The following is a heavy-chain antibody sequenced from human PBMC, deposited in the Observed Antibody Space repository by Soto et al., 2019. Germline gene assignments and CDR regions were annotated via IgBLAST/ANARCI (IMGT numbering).Heavy chain of an antibody. CDR2: IYYSGST. CDR3: AREIFGVIISGGRDAFDI. D-gene: IGHD3-3*01. CDR1: GGSISSYY. V-gene: IGHV4-59*01. Sequence: SETLSLTCTVSGGSISSYYWSWIRQPPGKGLEWIGYIYYSGSTNYNPSLKSRVTISVDTSKNQFSLKLSSVTAADTAVYYCAREIFGVIISGGRDAFDIWGQGTMVTVSS. J-gene: IGHJ3*02.